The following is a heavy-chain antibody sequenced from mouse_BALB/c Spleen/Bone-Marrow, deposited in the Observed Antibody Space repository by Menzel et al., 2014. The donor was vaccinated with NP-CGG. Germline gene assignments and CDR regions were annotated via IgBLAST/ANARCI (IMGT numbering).Heavy chain of an antibody. Sequence: EVKVVESGGGLVKPGGSLKLSCAASGFTFSSYTMSWVRQTPEKRLEWVATITSVGVYTYYPDSVKGRFTIPRDNAKNTLYLQMSSLKSEDTAMYYCTRDLYDGYSYYAMDYWGQGTSVTVSS. CDR3: TRDLYDGYSYYAMDY. D-gene: IGHD2-3*01. J-gene: IGHJ4*01. V-gene: IGHV5-6-4*01. CDR2: ITSVGVYT. CDR1: GFTFSSYT.